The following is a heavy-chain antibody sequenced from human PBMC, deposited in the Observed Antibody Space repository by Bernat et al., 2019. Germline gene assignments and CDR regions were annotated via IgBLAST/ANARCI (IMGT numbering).Heavy chain of an antibody. CDR2: IWYDGSNK. Sequence: QVPLVESGGGVVQPGRSLRLSCAASGFTFSSYGMHWVRQAPGKGLEWVAVIWYDGSNKYYADSVKGRFTISRDNSKNTLYLQMNSLRAEDTAEYYCARESSDVDTAMAPLLDSMGFDPWGQGTLVTVSS. CDR3: ARESSDVDTAMAPLLDSMGFDP. CDR1: GFTFSSYG. D-gene: IGHD5-18*01. V-gene: IGHV3-33*01. J-gene: IGHJ5*02.